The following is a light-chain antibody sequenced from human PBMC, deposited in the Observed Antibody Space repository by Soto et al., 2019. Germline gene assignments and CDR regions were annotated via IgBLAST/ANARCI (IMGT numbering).Light chain of an antibody. V-gene: IGKV1-39*01. CDR1: QDISSY. CDR2: IAS. Sequence: DIQMTQSPSSLSASVGDRVTITCRASQDISSYLNWYQQQPGKAPNLLISIASTLQSGVPSRFSGSGFGTEFTLPISSLEPEDFATYYCQQSYGSPYTFGQGTKREIE. CDR3: QQSYGSPYT. J-gene: IGKJ2*01.